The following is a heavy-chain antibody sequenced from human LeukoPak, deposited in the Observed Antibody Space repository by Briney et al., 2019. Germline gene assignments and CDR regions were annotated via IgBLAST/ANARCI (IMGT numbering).Heavy chain of an antibody. CDR2: IYHSGST. J-gene: IGHJ4*02. V-gene: IGHV4-38-2*02. CDR3: ARPRGQQLVPFDY. Sequence: SETLSLTCTVSGYSISSGYYWGWIRQPPGKGLEWIGSIYHSGSTYYNPSLKSRVTISVDTSKNQFSLKLSSVTAADTAVYYCARPRGQQLVPFDYWGQGTLVTVSS. CDR1: GYSISSGYY. D-gene: IGHD6-13*01.